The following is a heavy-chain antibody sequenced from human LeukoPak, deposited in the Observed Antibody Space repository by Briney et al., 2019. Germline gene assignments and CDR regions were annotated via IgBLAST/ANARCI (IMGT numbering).Heavy chain of an antibody. CDR1: GYTFTSYY. D-gene: IGHD6-19*01. CDR3: AATRPDSSGWSGYY. V-gene: IGHV1-58*02. J-gene: IGHJ4*02. Sequence: PGASVKVSCKASGYTFTSYYMHWVRQARGQRLEWIGWIVVGSGNTNYAQKFQERVTITRDMSTSTAYMELSSLRSEDTAVYYCAATRPDSSGWSGYYWGQGTLVTVSS. CDR2: IVVGSGNT.